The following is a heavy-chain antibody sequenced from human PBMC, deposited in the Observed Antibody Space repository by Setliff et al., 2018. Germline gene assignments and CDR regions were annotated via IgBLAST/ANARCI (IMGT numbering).Heavy chain of an antibody. CDR2: INPSGGLT. D-gene: IGHD3-3*01. Sequence: ASVKVSCKASGYTLTKYYMHWVRQAPGQGLEWMGIINPSGGLTKYAQKFQGRVTMTSDTSTNTVYLEVSSLRSEDTAVYFCARDRFYNSWSGTSITAPHDAFDIWGQGTMVTVSS. V-gene: IGHV1-46*03. CDR1: GYTLTKYY. J-gene: IGHJ3*02. CDR3: ARDRFYNSWSGTSITAPHDAFDI.